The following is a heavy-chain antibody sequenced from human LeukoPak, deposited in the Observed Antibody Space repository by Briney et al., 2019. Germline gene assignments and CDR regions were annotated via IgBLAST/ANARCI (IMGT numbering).Heavy chain of an antibody. D-gene: IGHD6-19*01. CDR3: ASRIYSSGLLEYSYFDY. CDR1: GGSISSSSYY. Sequence: SETLSLTCTVSGGSISSSSYYWSWIRQPPGKGLEWIGEINHSGSTNYNPSLKSRVTISVDTSKNQFSLKLSSVTAADTAVYYCASRIYSSGLLEYSYFDYWGQGTLVTVSS. V-gene: IGHV4-39*07. J-gene: IGHJ4*02. CDR2: INHSGST.